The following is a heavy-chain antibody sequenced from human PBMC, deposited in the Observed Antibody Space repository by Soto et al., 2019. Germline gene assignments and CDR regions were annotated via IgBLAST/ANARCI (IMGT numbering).Heavy chain of an antibody. Sequence: PSETLSLTCAVYGGSFSGYYWSWIRQHPGKGLEWIGHIYYSGNTYYNPSLKSRVTMSVDTSKNQFFLKLSSVTAADTAFYYCARTENDYGGYFDHWGQGTLVTVSS. CDR1: GGSFSGYY. CDR3: ARTENDYGGYFDH. V-gene: IGHV4-34*10. CDR2: IYYSGNT. J-gene: IGHJ4*02. D-gene: IGHD4-17*01.